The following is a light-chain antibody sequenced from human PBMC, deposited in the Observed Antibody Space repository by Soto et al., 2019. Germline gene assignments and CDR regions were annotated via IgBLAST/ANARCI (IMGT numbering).Light chain of an antibody. CDR3: QQYASSQPTVT. Sequence: EIVLTQSPGTLSFCPGERSTLSCTTSQSVSSRYLAWYQQKPGQAPRLLLFGANRRATGIPDRFSGSGSGTGFTLTISRLEPEDFGVYYCQQYASSQPTVTFGPGTKVDVK. V-gene: IGKV3-20*01. CDR2: GAN. CDR1: QSVSSRY. J-gene: IGKJ3*01.